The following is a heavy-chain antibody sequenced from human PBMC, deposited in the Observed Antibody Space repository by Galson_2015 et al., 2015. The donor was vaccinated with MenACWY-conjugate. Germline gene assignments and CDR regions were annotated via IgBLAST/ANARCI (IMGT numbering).Heavy chain of an antibody. CDR1: GGTFTSYA. V-gene: IGHV1-69*13. J-gene: IGHJ3*02. D-gene: IGHD5-18*01. CDR2: IIPIFGTA. Sequence: SVKVSCKASGGTFTSYAISWVRQAPGQGLEWMGGIIPIFGTANYAQKFQGRVTITADESTSTAYMELSSLSSEDTAVYYCASAYTAMVIRAVAFDIWGQGTMVTVSS. CDR3: ASAYTAMVIRAVAFDI.